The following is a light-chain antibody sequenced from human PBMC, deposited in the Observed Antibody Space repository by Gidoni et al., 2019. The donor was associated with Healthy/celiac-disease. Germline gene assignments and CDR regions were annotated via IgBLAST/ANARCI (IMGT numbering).Light chain of an antibody. J-gene: IGKJ4*01. V-gene: IGKV3-11*01. Sequence: EIVLTQSPATLSLSPGERATLTCRASQSVSSYLAWYQQKPGQAPRLLIYDASSRATGIPARFSGSGSGTDFTLTISSLEPEDFAVYYCQQRSNWPPFLTFGGXTKVEIK. CDR3: QQRSNWPPFLT. CDR1: QSVSSY. CDR2: DAS.